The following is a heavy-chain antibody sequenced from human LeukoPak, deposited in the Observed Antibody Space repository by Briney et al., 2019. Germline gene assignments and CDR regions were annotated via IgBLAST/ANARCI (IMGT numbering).Heavy chain of an antibody. D-gene: IGHD2-21*02. V-gene: IGHV3-21*01. CDR2: ISSSSSYI. CDR1: GFTFSSYS. Sequence: PGGSLRLSCAAFGFTFSSYSMNWVRQAPGKGLEWVSSISSSSSYIYYADSVKGRFTISRDNAKNSLYLQMNSLRADDTAVYYCARVEATAVFYWGQGTLVIVSS. J-gene: IGHJ4*02. CDR3: ARVEATAVFY.